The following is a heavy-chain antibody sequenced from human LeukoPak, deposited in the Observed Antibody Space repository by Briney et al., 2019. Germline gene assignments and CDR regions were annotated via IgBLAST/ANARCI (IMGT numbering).Heavy chain of an antibody. J-gene: IGHJ5*02. D-gene: IGHD3-22*01. CDR2: IYEGETT. V-gene: IGHV4-38-2*02. CDR1: GYSISSGHY. Sequence: SETLSLTCTVSGYSISSGHYWGWIRQPPGKGLEWIGSIYEGETTYYNPSLKTRLTISLDTSKNQFSLKLSSVTAADTAVFYCARHRGYYDSSAYNWFDPWGQGTLVTVSS. CDR3: ARHRGYYDSSAYNWFDP.